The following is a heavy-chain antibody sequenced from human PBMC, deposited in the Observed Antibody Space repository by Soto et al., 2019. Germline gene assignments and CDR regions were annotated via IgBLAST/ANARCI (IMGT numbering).Heavy chain of an antibody. Sequence: QVQLVQSGAAVKKPGSSVKVSCKASGGTFSSYAISWVRQAPGQGLEWMGGIIPIFGTANYAQKFQGRVTITADESTSTAYMELSSLISEDTAVYYWASSAMDHYYYGMDVWGQGTTVTVSS. CDR3: ASSAMDHYYYGMDV. V-gene: IGHV1-69*12. CDR2: IIPIFGTA. J-gene: IGHJ6*02. D-gene: IGHD5-18*01. CDR1: GGTFSSYA.